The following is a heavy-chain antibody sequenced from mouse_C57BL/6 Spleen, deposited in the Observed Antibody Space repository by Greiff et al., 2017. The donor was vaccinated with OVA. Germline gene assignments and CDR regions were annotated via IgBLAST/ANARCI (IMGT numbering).Heavy chain of an antibody. J-gene: IGHJ2*01. V-gene: IGHV5-9*01. Sequence: EVKLQESGGGLVKPGGSLKLSCAASGFTFSSYTMSWVRQTPEKRLEWVATISGGGGNTYYPDSVKGRFTISRDNAKNTLYLQMSSLRSEDTALYYCARGGDSYYFDYWGQGTTLTVSS. D-gene: IGHD2-13*01. CDR1: GFTFSSYT. CDR2: ISGGGGNT. CDR3: ARGGDSYYFDY.